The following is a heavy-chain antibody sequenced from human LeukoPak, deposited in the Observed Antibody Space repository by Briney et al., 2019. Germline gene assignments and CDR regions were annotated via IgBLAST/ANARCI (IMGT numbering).Heavy chain of an antibody. CDR1: GFTFSSYA. Sequence: PGGSLRLSCAASGFTFSSYAMSWVRQAPGKGLEWVAVISYDGSNKYYADSVKGRFTISRDNSKNTLYLQMNSLRAEDTAVYYCARHAFRFWGQGTLVTVSS. CDR3: ARHAFRF. V-gene: IGHV3-30-3*01. CDR2: ISYDGSNK. J-gene: IGHJ4*02. D-gene: IGHD2-2*01.